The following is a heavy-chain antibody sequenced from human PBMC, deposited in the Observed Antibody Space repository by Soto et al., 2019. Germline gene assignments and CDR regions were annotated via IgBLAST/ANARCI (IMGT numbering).Heavy chain of an antibody. Sequence: EVQLVESGGGLVKPGGSLRLSCEASGFTFSGHTLTWVRQAPGKGLEWVSSISSSGGYIHYADSVKGRFTISRDNANNSLLLQRNSLRGEDTALYYCAGRIAEGGGMDVWGQGTTVSVSS. CDR2: ISSSGGYI. CDR3: AGRIAEGGGMDV. V-gene: IGHV3-21*02. D-gene: IGHD6-13*01. J-gene: IGHJ6*02. CDR1: GFTFSGHT.